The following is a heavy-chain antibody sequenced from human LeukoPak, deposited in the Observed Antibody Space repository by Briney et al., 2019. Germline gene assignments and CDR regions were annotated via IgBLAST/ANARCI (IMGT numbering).Heavy chain of an antibody. D-gene: IGHD2-2*02. V-gene: IGHV3-23*01. CDR3: AKASVAIPQYCNS. CDR1: GFTFSTYA. J-gene: IGHJ5*02. CDR2: ISGTGSST. Sequence: GGSLRLSCAASGFTFSTYAMSWVRQAPGKGLEWVSTISGTGSSTYYADSAKGRFTISRDNSKDTLFLQLNSLTAADTAMYFCAKASVAIPQYCNSWGQGTLVTVSS.